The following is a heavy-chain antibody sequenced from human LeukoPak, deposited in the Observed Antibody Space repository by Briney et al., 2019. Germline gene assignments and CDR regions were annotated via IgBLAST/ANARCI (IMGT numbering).Heavy chain of an antibody. D-gene: IGHD7-27*01. V-gene: IGHV4-34*01. CDR3: ARRRNWGPLIDY. J-gene: IGHJ4*02. CDR1: GGSFSGYY. Sequence: SETLPLTCAVYGGSFSGYYWSWIRQPPGKGLEWIGEINHSGSTNYNPSLKSRVTISVDTSKNQFSLKLSSVTAADTAVYYCARRRNWGPLIDYWGQGTLVTVSS. CDR2: INHSGST.